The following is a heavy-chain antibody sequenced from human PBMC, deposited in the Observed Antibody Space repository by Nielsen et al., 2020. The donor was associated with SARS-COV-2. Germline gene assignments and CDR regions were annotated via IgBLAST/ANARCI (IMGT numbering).Heavy chain of an antibody. CDR3: VRDLGGYHIDYGMDV. Sequence: ASVKVSCKASGYTFTSYAMHWVRQAPGQRLEWMGWINAGNGNTKYSQKFQGRVTITRDTSASTAYMELSSLRSEDTAVYYCVRDLGGYHIDYGMDVWGQGTTVTVSS. D-gene: IGHD5-12*01. V-gene: IGHV1-3*01. CDR2: INAGNGNT. CDR1: GYTFTSYA. J-gene: IGHJ6*02.